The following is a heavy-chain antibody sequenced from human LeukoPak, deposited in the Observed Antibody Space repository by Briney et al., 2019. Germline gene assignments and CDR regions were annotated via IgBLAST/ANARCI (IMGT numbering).Heavy chain of an antibody. CDR2: INPNSGGT. J-gene: IGHJ1*01. D-gene: IGHD2-15*01. Sequence: ASVKVSRKASGYTFTGYYIHWVRQAPGQGLEWMGWINPNSGGTNYAQKFQGRVTMTRDTSIRTAYMELSRLRSDDTAVYYCARDTENCSGGSCYHFQHWGQGTLVTVSS. CDR3: ARDTENCSGGSCYHFQH. CDR1: GYTFTGYY. V-gene: IGHV1-2*02.